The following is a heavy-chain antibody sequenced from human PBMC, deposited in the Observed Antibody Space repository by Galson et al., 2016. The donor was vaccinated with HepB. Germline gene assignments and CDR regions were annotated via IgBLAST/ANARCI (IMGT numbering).Heavy chain of an antibody. CDR1: GGSISSSSYY. CDR2: IYYSGST. J-gene: IGHJ6*03. Sequence: SETLSLTCTVSGGSISSSSYYWGWIRQPPGKGLEWIGSIYYSGSTYYNPSLKSRVTTSIDTSKNQFSLKVTSVTAADTAVYYCARHPAAGWLRQSYYSYYMDVWGKGTTVTVSS. D-gene: IGHD5-12*01. CDR3: ARHPAAGWLRQSYYSYYMDV. V-gene: IGHV4-39*01.